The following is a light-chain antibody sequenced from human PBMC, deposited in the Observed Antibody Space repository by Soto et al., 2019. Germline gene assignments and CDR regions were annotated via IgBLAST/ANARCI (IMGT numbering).Light chain of an antibody. CDR3: CSYTTSGTPV. V-gene: IGLV2-14*01. CDR1: SSDVGGYNY. J-gene: IGLJ3*02. CDR2: EVS. Sequence: QSALTQPASVSGSPGQSITISCTGTSSDVGGYNYLSWYQQHPGKAPKVMIYEVSNRPSGVSNRFSGSKSGNTASLTISGLQAEDEADYFCCSYTTSGTPVFGGGTKATVL.